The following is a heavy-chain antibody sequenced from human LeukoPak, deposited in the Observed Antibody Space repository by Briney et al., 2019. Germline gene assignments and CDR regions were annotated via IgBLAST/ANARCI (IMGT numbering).Heavy chain of an antibody. CDR3: ARSLNFDWLLPDNWFDP. J-gene: IGHJ5*02. D-gene: IGHD3-9*01. CDR1: GGSFSGYY. V-gene: IGHV4-34*01. CDR2: INHSGST. Sequence: PSETLSLTCAVYGGSFSGYYWSWIRQPPGKGLEWIGEINHSGSTNYNPSLKSRVTISVDTSKNQFSLKLSSVTAADTAVYYCARSLNFDWLLPDNWFDPWGQGTLVTVSS.